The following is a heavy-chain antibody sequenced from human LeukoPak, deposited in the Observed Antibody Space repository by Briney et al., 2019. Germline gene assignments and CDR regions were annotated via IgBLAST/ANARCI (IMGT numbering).Heavy chain of an antibody. CDR2: ISSSSSYI. J-gene: IGHJ4*02. Sequence: GGSLRLSCAASGFTFSSYSMNWVRQAPGKGLEWVSSISSSSSYIYYADSVKGRFTISRDNAKNSLYLQMNSLRAEDTAVYYCVRSITIFGEFYYFDYWGQGTLVTVSS. D-gene: IGHD3-3*01. CDR1: GFTFSSYS. V-gene: IGHV3-21*01. CDR3: VRSITIFGEFYYFDY.